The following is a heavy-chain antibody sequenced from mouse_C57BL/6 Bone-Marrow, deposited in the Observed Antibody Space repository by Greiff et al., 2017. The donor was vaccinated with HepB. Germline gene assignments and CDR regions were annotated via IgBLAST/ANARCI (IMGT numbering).Heavy chain of an antibody. D-gene: IGHD2-4*01. J-gene: IGHJ3*01. Sequence: QVQLKQSGAELARPGASVKMSCKASGYTFTSYTMHWVKQRPGQGLEWIGYINPSSGYTKYNQKFKDKATLTADKSSSTAYMQLSSLTSEDSAVYYCATLIYYDLWFAYWGQGTLVTVSA. CDR1: GYTFTSYT. V-gene: IGHV1-4*01. CDR2: INPSSGYT. CDR3: ATLIYYDLWFAY.